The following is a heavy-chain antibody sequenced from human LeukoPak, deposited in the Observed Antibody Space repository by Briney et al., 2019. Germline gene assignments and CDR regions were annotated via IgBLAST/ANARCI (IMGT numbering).Heavy chain of an antibody. V-gene: IGHV1-69*04. D-gene: IGHD5-24*01. CDR2: IIPILGIA. J-gene: IGHJ4*02. CDR3: ARPADGGYNTFDY. CDR1: GGTFSSYA. Sequence: SVKVSCKASGGTFSSYAISWVRQAPGQGLEWMGRIIPILGIANYAQKFQGRVTITADKSTSTAYMELSSLRSEDTAVYYCARPADGGYNTFDYWGQGTLVTVSS.